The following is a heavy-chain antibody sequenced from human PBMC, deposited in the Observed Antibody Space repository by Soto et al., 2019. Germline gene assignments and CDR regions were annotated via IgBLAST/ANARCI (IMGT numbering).Heavy chain of an antibody. CDR3: ARGPLHHSSGYGVFGNQTKSWFET. D-gene: IGHD3-22*01. Sequence: VRRSXASSVFTFRSYSMNWCRHSPLKWLEWVSSISSSSSYIYYADSVKGRFTISRDNAKNSLYLQMNSLRAEDTAVYYCARGPLHHSSGYGVFGNQTKSWFETRGQGTLV. CDR2: ISSSSSYI. V-gene: IGHV3-21*01. CDR1: VFTFRSYS. J-gene: IGHJ5*02.